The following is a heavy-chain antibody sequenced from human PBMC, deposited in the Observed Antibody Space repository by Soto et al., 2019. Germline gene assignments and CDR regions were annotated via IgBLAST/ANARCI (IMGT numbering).Heavy chain of an antibody. CDR2: INPKFGDT. V-gene: IGHV1-2*02. J-gene: IGHJ6*02. CDR3: ARNMDYYYGRGSGNGHGV. D-gene: IGHD3-10*02. CDR1: GYTFTAYY. Sequence: QVRLVQSGAEVKEPGDSVRVSCEASGYTFTAYYIPWVRRAPGQGLEWMGWINPKFGDTTYAQDFQGRVSMTRDMSISTVYMELSRLTSDDTAIYYCARNMDYYYGRGSGNGHGVWGQGTTVTV.